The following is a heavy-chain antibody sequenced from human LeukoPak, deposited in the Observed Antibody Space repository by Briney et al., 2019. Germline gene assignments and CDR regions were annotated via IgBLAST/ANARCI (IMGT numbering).Heavy chain of an antibody. J-gene: IGHJ3*01. D-gene: IGHD6-13*01. Sequence: GGSLRLSCAASGFTFDEYGMSWVRQTPGKGLEWVSGINGNSGSTGYADSVKGRFAVSRDNAKNSLYLQMDSLRAEDMAFYYCARDGPAAGAFDFWGQGTVVTVSS. V-gene: IGHV3-20*04. CDR2: INGNSGST. CDR1: GFTFDEYG. CDR3: ARDGPAAGAFDF.